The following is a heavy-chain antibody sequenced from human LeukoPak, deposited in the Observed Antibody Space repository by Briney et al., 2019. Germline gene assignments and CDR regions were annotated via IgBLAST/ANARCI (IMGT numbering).Heavy chain of an antibody. CDR2: ISGSGGST. D-gene: IGHD6-19*01. V-gene: IGHV3-23*01. J-gene: IGHJ3*02. CDR3: AKVYSSGWYSGAFDI. CDR1: GFTFRSYA. Sequence: GGSLRLSCAASGFTFRSYAMSWVRQAPGKGLEWVSAISGSGGSTYYADSVKGRFTISRDNSKNTLYLQMNSLRAEDTAVYYCAKVYSSGWYSGAFDIWGQGTMVTVSS.